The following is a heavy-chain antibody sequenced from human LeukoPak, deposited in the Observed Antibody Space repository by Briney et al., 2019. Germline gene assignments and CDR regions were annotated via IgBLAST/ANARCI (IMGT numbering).Heavy chain of an antibody. V-gene: IGHV1-2*02. D-gene: IGHD3-3*02. CDR2: ITPKSGDT. CDR1: GYTFSDFY. J-gene: IGHJ4*02. CDR3: ARVRLADERAWAY. Sequence: ASVKVSCKASGYTFSDFYIHWVRQAPGQGLEYVGWITPKSGDTYSPQRFQGRVTMTRDASISTAYMELSSLRSDDTAVYFCARVRLADERAWAYWGQGTLVSVSS.